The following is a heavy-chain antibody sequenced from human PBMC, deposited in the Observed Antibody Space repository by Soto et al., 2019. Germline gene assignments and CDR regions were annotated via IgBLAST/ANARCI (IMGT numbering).Heavy chain of an antibody. D-gene: IGHD3-3*01. V-gene: IGHV1-2*04. CDR3: ARAAPYYDFFDGYYYYGMEV. CDR2: INPNSGGT. CDR1: GYTFTGYY. Sequence: ASVKVSCKASGYTFTGYYMHWVRQAPGQGLEWMGWINPNSGGTNYAQKFQGWVTMTRDTSISTAYMELSRLRSDDTAVYYCARAAPYYDFFDGYYYYGMEVWGQGTTVTVSS. J-gene: IGHJ6*02.